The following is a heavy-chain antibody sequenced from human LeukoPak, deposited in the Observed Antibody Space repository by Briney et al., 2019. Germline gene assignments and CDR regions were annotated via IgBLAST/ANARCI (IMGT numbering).Heavy chain of an antibody. V-gene: IGHV3-9*01. CDR1: GFTFDDYA. J-gene: IGHJ4*02. CDR3: ARRGGDYYDEYYFDY. D-gene: IGHD3-22*01. CDR2: ISWNSGSI. Sequence: GRSLRLSCAASGFTFDDYAMHWVRQAPGKGLEWVSGISWNSGSIGYADSVKGRFAISRENAKNSLYLQMNSLRAEDTAVYYCARRGGDYYDEYYFDYWGQGTLVTVSS.